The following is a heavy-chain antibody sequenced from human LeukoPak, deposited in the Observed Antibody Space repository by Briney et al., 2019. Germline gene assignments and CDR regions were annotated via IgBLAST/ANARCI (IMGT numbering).Heavy chain of an antibody. V-gene: IGHV4-39*07. CDR2: IYYSGST. Sequence: SETLSLTCTVSGGSISSSSYYWGWIRQPPGKGLEWIGSIYYSGSTNYNPSLKSRVTISVETSKTQFSLKLSSVTAADTAVYYCARDKWEPRYAFDIWGQGTMATVSS. CDR1: GGSISSSSYY. D-gene: IGHD1-26*01. J-gene: IGHJ3*02. CDR3: ARDKWEPRYAFDI.